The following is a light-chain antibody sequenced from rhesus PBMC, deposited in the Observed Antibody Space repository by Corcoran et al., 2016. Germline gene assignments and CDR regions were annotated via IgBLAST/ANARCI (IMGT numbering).Light chain of an antibody. CDR2: KAS. CDR1: QSISSW. J-gene: IGKJ3*01. Sequence: DIQMTQSPSSLSASVGDTVTITCRSSQSISSWLDWYQQKPRKAPKLLIYKASSLQSGVPSRVSGSGSGTDFTLTFSSLQPEDFATYYCLQYSSSPFTFGPGTKLDIK. V-gene: IGKV1-22*01. CDR3: LQYSSSPFT.